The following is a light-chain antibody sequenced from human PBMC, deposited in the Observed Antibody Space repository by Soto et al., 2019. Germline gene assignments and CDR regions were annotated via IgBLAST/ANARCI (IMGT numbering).Light chain of an antibody. CDR3: QTWGTGKV. J-gene: IGLJ2*01. V-gene: IGLV4-69*01. CDR2: VNSDGSH. Sequence: QLVLTQSPSASASLGASVKLTCTLSSGHSSYAIAWHQQQPEKGPRYLMKVNSDGSHRKGDGIPDRFSGSSSGAERYLTISSLQSEDEADYYWQTWGTGKVFGGGTKLTVL. CDR1: SGHSSYA.